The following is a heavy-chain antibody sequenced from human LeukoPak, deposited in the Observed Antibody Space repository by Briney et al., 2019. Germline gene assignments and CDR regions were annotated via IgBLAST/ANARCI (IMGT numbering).Heavy chain of an antibody. J-gene: IGHJ4*02. Sequence: GSLRLSCAASGFTFSNYAMSWVRQAPGKVLEWVSAISGSGGSTYYADSVKGRFTISRDKSKNTLYLQMNSLRAEDTAVYYCAKVMEGYGDYRYYFDYWGQGTLVTISS. CDR1: GFTFSNYA. D-gene: IGHD4-17*01. CDR2: ISGSGGST. V-gene: IGHV3-23*01. CDR3: AKVMEGYGDYRYYFDY.